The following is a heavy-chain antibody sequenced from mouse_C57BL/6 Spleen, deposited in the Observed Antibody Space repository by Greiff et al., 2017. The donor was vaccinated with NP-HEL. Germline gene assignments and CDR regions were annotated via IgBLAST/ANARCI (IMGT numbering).Heavy chain of an antibody. CDR1: GYTFTDHT. Sequence: VKLMESDAELVKPGASVKISCKVSGYTFTDHTIHWMKQRPEQGLEWIGYIYPRDGSTKYNEKFKGKATLTADKSSSTAYMQLNSLTSEDSAVYFCARGEDYGSSYEGYAMDYWGQGTSVTVSS. CDR2: IYPRDGST. J-gene: IGHJ4*01. CDR3: ARGEDYGSSYEGYAMDY. V-gene: IGHV1-78*01. D-gene: IGHD1-1*01.